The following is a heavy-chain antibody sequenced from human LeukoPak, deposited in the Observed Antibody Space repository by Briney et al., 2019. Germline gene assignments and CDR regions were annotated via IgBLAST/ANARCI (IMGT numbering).Heavy chain of an antibody. CDR1: GFTFSNYS. CDR2: ISSSSSYI. J-gene: IGHJ3*02. CDR3: ARARAPVTRISSFDI. Sequence: PGGSLRLSCAASGFTFSNYSMNWVRQAPGKGLEWVSSISSSSSYIYYADSVKGRFTISRDNAKNSLYLQMNSLRAEDTAVYYCARARAPVTRISSFDIWGQGTMVTVSS. V-gene: IGHV3-21*01. D-gene: IGHD4-17*01.